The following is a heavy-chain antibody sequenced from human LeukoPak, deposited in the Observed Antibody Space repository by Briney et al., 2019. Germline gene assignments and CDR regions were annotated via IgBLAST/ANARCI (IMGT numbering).Heavy chain of an antibody. J-gene: IGHJ4*02. V-gene: IGHV3-7*01. CDR1: EFTFSNYW. CDR3: ARDKRTGDSYFEY. Sequence: GGSLRLSCAASEFTFSNYWMSWVRQAPGKGLEWVANIKQDGSGKYYVDSVKGRFSISRDNAKNSLYLQMNSLRAEDTAVYYCARDKRTGDSYFEYWGQGTLVTVSS. CDR2: IKQDGSGK. D-gene: IGHD7-27*01.